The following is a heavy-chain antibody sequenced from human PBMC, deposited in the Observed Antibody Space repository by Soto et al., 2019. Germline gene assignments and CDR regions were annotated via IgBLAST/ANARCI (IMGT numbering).Heavy chain of an antibody. Sequence: SQTLSLTCAISGDSVSSNSAAWNWIRQSPSRGLEWLGRTYYRSKWYNDYGVSVKSRITINPDTSKNQFSLQLNSVTPEDTAVYYCARDPEYXGYDWPLGYKTGYYFDYWGQGTLVTVSS. J-gene: IGHJ4*02. V-gene: IGHV6-1*01. CDR3: ARDPEYXGYDWPLGYKTGYYFDY. D-gene: IGHD5-12*01. CDR2: TYYRSKWYN. CDR1: GDSVSSNSAA.